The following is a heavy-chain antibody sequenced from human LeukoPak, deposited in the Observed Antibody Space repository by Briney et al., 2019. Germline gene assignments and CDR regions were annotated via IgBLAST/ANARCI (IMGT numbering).Heavy chain of an antibody. CDR1: GGSISRSDYY. CDR3: ARDSSGYYHWFDP. V-gene: IGHV4-61*08. J-gene: IGHJ5*02. Sequence: SETLSLTCTVSGGSISRSDYYWSWIRQPPGKGLEWIGYIYYSGSTNYNPSLKTRVTLSVDTSKNQFSLKLSSVTAADTAVYYCARDSSGYYHWFDPWGQGTLVTVSS. D-gene: IGHD3-22*01. CDR2: IYYSGST.